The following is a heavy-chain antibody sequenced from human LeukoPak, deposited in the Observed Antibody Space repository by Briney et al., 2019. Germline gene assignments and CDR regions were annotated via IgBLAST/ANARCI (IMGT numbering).Heavy chain of an antibody. CDR1: GFIFDDLG. D-gene: IGHD6-6*01. Sequence: RPGGSLRLSCAASGFIFDDLGMTWVRHVPGKGLEWVAGINWNGASTGYADSVRGRFTISRDNAKNSLYLQMNSLRAEDTALYYCARAVCPTIKFCDSSYFMDVWGKGTTVNVS. J-gene: IGHJ6*03. CDR2: INWNGAST. V-gene: IGHV3-20*04. CDR3: ARAVCPTIKFCDSSYFMDV.